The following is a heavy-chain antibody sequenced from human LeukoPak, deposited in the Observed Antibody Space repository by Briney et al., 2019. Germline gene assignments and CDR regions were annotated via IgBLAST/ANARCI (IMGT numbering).Heavy chain of an antibody. V-gene: IGHV5-51*01. Sequence: GESLKISCKGSGYSFTSYWIGWVRQMPGKGLEWMGIIYPGDSDTRYSPSFQGQVTISADKSISTAYLQWSSLKASDTAMYYYARGFWSGYYTDYFDYWGQGTLVTVSS. CDR2: IYPGDSDT. CDR3: ARGFWSGYYTDYFDY. D-gene: IGHD3-3*01. CDR1: GYSFTSYW. J-gene: IGHJ4*02.